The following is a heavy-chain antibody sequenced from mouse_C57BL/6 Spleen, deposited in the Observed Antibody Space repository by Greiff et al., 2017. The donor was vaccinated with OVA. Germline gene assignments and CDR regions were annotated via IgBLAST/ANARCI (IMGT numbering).Heavy chain of an antibody. CDR1: GFTFSDYG. Sequence: EVHLVESGGGLVKPGGSLKLSCAASGFTFSDYGMHWVRQAPEKGLEWVAYISSGSSTIYYADTVKGRFTISRDNAKNTLFLQMTSLRSEDTAMYYCARRENYVVAYWGQGTLVTVSA. CDR2: ISSGSSTI. V-gene: IGHV5-17*01. CDR3: ARRENYVVAY. J-gene: IGHJ3*01. D-gene: IGHD1-1*01.